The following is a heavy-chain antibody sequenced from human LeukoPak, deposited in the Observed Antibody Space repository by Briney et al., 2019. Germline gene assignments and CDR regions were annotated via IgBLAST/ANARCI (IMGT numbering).Heavy chain of an antibody. CDR3: AKMPNSNYFDY. Sequence: GGSLRLSCAASGFIFSQYSMNWVRQAPGKGLEWVSAISDSASSTYYADSVKGRFTISRGNAKNTLYLQMNSLRAEDTAVYYCAKMPNSNYFDYWGQGTLVTVSS. V-gene: IGHV3-23*01. CDR1: GFIFSQYS. D-gene: IGHD4-11*01. CDR2: ISDSASST. J-gene: IGHJ4*02.